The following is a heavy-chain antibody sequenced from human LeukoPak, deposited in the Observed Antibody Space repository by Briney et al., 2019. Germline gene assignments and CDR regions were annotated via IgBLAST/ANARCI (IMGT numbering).Heavy chain of an antibody. CDR1: GFTFSNYG. CDR3: AKDLRYFDWLPDSFDY. Sequence: PGGSLRLSCAASGFTFSNYGMSWVRQAPGKGLEWVSAISGSGGSTYYADSVKGRFTISRDNSKNTLYLQMNSLRAEDTAVYYCAKDLRYFDWLPDSFDYWGQGTLVTVSS. V-gene: IGHV3-23*01. CDR2: ISGSGGST. J-gene: IGHJ4*02. D-gene: IGHD3-9*01.